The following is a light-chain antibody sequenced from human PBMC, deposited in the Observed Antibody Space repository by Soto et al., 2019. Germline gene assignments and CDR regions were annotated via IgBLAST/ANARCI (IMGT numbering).Light chain of an antibody. CDR2: KVS. J-gene: IGKJ2*01. Sequence: DVVMTQSPLSLPVTLGQPASISCRSSQSLVSSDGNTYLNWFHQRPGQSPRRLIYKVSNWDSGVPGRLSGSGSGTDFTLKISRVEAEDVGVYYGMQNTRWPYTFGQGTKLEIK. CDR3: MQNTRWPYT. V-gene: IGKV2D-30*01. CDR1: QSLVSSDGNTY.